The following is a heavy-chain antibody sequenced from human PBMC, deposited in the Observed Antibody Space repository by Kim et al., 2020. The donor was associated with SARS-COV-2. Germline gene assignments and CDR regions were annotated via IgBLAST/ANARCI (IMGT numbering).Heavy chain of an antibody. D-gene: IGHD6-19*01. J-gene: IGHJ4*02. CDR3: ARGASQWLSFDY. CDR1: GYTFTSYY. CDR2: ISSGGANT. Sequence: ASVKVSCKASGYTFTSYYMHWVRQAPGQGLEWMGIISSGGANTIYAQKFQGRVTLTRDTSTSTVYMELSSLRSEDTALYYCARGASQWLSFDYWGQGTLVTVSS. V-gene: IGHV1-46*01.